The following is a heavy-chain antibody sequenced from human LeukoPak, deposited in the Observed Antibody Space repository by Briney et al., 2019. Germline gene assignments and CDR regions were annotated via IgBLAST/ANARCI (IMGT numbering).Heavy chain of an antibody. D-gene: IGHD3-22*01. J-gene: IGHJ4*02. V-gene: IGHV4-59*12. CDR1: GGSISSYY. CDR2: IYYSGST. Sequence: PSETLSLTCTVSGGSISSYYWSWIRQPPGKGLEWVGYIYYSGSTNYNPSLKSRVTISVDTSKNQFSLKLTSVSAADTAVYYCARGRSYYDSTGHAYWSQGTQVTVSS. CDR3: ARGRSYYDSTGHAY.